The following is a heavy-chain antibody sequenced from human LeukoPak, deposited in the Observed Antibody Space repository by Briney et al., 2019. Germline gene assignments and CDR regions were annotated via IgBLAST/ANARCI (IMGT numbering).Heavy chain of an antibody. CDR1: GGSISSSSYY. D-gene: IGHD2-8*01. V-gene: IGHV4-39*01. CDR2: IYYSGST. J-gene: IGHJ6*02. Sequence: SETLSLTCTVSGGSISSSSYYWGWIRQPPGKGLEWIGSIYYSGSTYYNPSLKSRVTISVDTSKNQFSLKLSSATAADTAVYYCLSGVSAIGYYYYGMDVWGQGTTVTVSS. CDR3: LSGVSAIGYYYYGMDV.